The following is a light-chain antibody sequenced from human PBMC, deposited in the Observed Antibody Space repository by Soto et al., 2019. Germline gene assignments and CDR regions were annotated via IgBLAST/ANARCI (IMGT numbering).Light chain of an antibody. Sequence: QSVLAQPASMSGSPGQSVTISCAGTSNDIGGYNYVSWHQHHPGTAPKLIIYDVSSRPSGGSHRFTGSKSGNTASLTISGLQAEDEADYYCSSFSVASPLFGTGTKGNVL. CDR3: SSFSVASPL. J-gene: IGLJ1*01. V-gene: IGLV2-14*01. CDR2: DVS. CDR1: SNDIGGYNY.